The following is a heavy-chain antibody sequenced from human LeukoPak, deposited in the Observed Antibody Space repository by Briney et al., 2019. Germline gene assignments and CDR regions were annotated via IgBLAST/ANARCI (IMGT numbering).Heavy chain of an antibody. Sequence: SETLSLTCTVSGGSITGYYWSWIRQPPGKGLEWIAYVRDNGESNYNPSLKRRFTISVDTRNNQISLRLNFVTAADTAIYYCARQPAGTAAFDIWGLGTMVTVSS. V-gene: IGHV4-59*08. CDR2: VRDNGES. J-gene: IGHJ3*02. D-gene: IGHD1-14*01. CDR3: ARQPAGTAAFDI. CDR1: GGSITGYY.